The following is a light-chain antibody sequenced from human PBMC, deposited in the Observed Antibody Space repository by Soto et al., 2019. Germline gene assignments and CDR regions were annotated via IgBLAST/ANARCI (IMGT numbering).Light chain of an antibody. V-gene: IGLV1-44*01. CDR2: TNN. Sequence: QSALTQPPSASGTPGQRVTISCSGSNSNIGTNTVNWYQQLPRTAPRLLIYTNNQRPSGVPQRFSGSKTGTSASLAIGGLQSEDGADYYCAAWDDSLGAYVFGTGTKVTVL. CDR1: NSNIGTNT. J-gene: IGLJ1*01. CDR3: AAWDDSLGAYV.